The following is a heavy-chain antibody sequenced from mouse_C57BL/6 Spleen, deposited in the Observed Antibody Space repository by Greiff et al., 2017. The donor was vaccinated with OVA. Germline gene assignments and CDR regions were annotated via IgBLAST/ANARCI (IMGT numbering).Heavy chain of an antibody. Sequence: EVKRVESGGDLVKPGGSLKLSCAASGFTFSSYGMSWVRQTPDKRLEWVATISSGGSYTYYPDSVKGRFTISRDNAKNTLYLQMSSLKSEDTAMYYCARHYDYAMDYWGQGTSVTVSS. CDR2: ISSGGSYT. CDR1: GFTFSSYG. CDR3: ARHYDYAMDY. V-gene: IGHV5-6*01. D-gene: IGHD2-12*01. J-gene: IGHJ4*01.